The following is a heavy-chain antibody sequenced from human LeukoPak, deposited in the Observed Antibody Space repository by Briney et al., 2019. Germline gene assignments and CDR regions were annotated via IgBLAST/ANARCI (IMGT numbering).Heavy chain of an antibody. CDR2: IYYSGST. V-gene: IGHV4-59*01. D-gene: IGHD3-22*01. Sequence: SETLSLTCTVSGGSISSYYWSWIRQPPGKGLEWIGYIYYSGSTNYNPSLKSRVTISVDTSKNQFSLKLSSVTAADTAVYYCARSHATDLYYYDSSGYSVAFDIWGQGTLVTVSS. CDR3: ARSHATDLYYYDSSGYSVAFDI. J-gene: IGHJ3*02. CDR1: GGSISSYY.